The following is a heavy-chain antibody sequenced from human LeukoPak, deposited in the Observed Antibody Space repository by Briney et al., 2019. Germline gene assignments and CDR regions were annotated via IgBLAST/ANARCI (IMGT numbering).Heavy chain of an antibody. CDR3: AKGSYYDSSGSFYFDY. Sequence: GGSLRLSCAASGFTFSNYAMSWVRQAPGKGLEWVSAISGSGGGTYYADSVKGRFTISRDNSENTLYVQVNSLGTEDTAAYYCAKGSYYDSSGSFYFDYWGQGTLVTVSS. CDR1: GFTFSNYA. J-gene: IGHJ4*02. D-gene: IGHD3-22*01. CDR2: ISGSGGGT. V-gene: IGHV3-23*01.